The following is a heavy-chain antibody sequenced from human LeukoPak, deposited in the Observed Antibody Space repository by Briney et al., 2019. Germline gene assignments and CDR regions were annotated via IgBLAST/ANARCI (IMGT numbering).Heavy chain of an antibody. Sequence: PSETLSLTCSVSGYSISSGYYWGWIRQPPGKGLEWIGSVYYSGNTYYNPSLKSRVTISVDTSKNHFSLKLSSVTAADTAAYYCARDATYPPKGFDPWGQGTLVTVSS. CDR3: ARDATYPPKGFDP. CDR1: GYSISSGYY. CDR2: VYYSGNT. V-gene: IGHV4-38-2*02. J-gene: IGHJ5*02.